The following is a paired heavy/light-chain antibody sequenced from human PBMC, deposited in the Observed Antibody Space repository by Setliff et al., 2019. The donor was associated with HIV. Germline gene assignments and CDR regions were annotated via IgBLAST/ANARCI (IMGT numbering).Heavy chain of an antibody. CDR3: ARDYSNYHDTFDI. CDR1: GFTFSSNS. V-gene: IGHV3-48*01. Sequence: EVQLVESGGGLVQPGGSLRLSCAASGFTFSSNSMNWVRQAPGKGLEWVSYISSDNSTIYYADSVKGRFTISRDNAKNSLYLQMKSLRAEDTAVYYCARDYSNYHDTFDIWGQGTMVTVSS. D-gene: IGHD4-4*01. CDR2: ISSDNSTI. J-gene: IGHJ3*02.
Light chain of an antibody. J-gene: IGLJ2*01. Sequence: SYELTQPPSVSVSPGQTASITCSGDKLGDKYACWYQQKPGQSPVLVIYEDTKRPSGIPERFSGSNSGNTATLTISGTQAMDEADYYCQAWDSSTAVFGGGTKLTVL. CDR3: QAWDSSTAV. V-gene: IGLV3-1*01. CDR1: KLGDKY. CDR2: EDT.